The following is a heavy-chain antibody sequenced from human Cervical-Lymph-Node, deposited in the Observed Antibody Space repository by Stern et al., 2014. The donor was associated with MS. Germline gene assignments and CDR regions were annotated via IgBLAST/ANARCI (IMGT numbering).Heavy chain of an antibody. CDR2: IRPYNGNA. CDR1: GYTFTSYG. J-gene: IGHJ3*02. V-gene: IGHV1-18*01. Sequence: VQMVESGAEVKKPGASVKVSCKASGYTFTSYGISWVRRAPRQGLEWMGCIRPYNGNANYAHKLHGRVTLTTDTSTSTAYMELRRLRSDYTAVYYCARGLLGSENAFDIWGQGTMVTVSS. D-gene: IGHD2-15*01. CDR3: ARGLLGSENAFDI.